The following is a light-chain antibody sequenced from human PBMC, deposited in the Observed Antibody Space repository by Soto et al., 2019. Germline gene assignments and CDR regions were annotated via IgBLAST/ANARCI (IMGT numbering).Light chain of an antibody. V-gene: IGKV1-5*01. CDR2: DAS. J-gene: IGKJ1*01. Sequence: GDRVTITCRASQSISSWLAWYQQKPGKAPKLLIYDASSLESGVPSRFSGSGSGTEFTLTITSLQPDDFATYYCQQYHRYSRTFGQGTKVDIK. CDR3: QQYHRYSRT. CDR1: QSISSW.